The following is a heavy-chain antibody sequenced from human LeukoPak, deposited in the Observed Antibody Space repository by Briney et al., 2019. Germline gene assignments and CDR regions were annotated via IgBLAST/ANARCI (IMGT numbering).Heavy chain of an antibody. CDR3: SGDY. Sequence: SATVSCKASGGTFHSYIVTWVRQAPGQGLEWMGGIVPIIGTANYAQKFQGRVTITADDSTSTAYYCARDQRPPCLGRIFYSGDYWGQGTLVTVTS. CDR2: IVPIIGTA. J-gene: IGHJ4*02. D-gene: IGHD2-15*01. V-gene: IGHV1-69*01. CDR1: GGTFHSYI.